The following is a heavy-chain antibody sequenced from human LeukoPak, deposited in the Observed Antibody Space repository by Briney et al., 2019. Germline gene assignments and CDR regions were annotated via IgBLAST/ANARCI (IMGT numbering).Heavy chain of an antibody. CDR2: VYYTGST. V-gene: IGHV4-59*03. D-gene: IGHD3-22*01. Sequence: PSGTLSLTCTVSGDFLTAYYWSWIRQPPGKGLEWIGYVYYTGSTEYNPSLRSRVTISLEMSKHQFSLDLTSVTAADTAVYYCATNTMTVFDYWGQGALVTVSS. J-gene: IGHJ4*02. CDR3: ATNTMTVFDY. CDR1: GDFLTAYY.